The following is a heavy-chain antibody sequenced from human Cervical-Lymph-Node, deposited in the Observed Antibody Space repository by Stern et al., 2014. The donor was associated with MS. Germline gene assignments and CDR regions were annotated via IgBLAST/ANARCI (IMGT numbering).Heavy chain of an antibody. V-gene: IGHV1-8*01. CDR2: MRPKSGET. J-gene: IGHJ6*02. Sequence: QMQLVQSGAEVKTPGASAKVSCKASGYAFTSFDVHWVRQAPGQGLEWMGWMRPKSGETGYTQEFQGRVTMTRNTSMSTAYMELSSLRPEDTAVYFCARGVPLELHGMDVWGQGTTVTVSS. D-gene: IGHD1-7*01. CDR3: ARGVPLELHGMDV. CDR1: GYAFTSFD.